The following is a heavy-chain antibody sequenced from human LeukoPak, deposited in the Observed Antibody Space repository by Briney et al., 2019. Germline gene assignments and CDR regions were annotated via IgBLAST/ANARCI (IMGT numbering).Heavy chain of an antibody. J-gene: IGHJ4*02. CDR3: VRDKYRFDY. V-gene: IGHV3-30*03. CDR2: ISDGGSNQ. Sequence: PGGSLRLSCAASGFTRSTYGMHWVRQAPGKGLEWVAVISDGGSNQYYADSVKGRFTISRDNSKNTLYLQMNSLRPEDTAVYYCVRDKYRFDYWGQGTLVTVSS. CDR1: GFTRSTYG. D-gene: IGHD3-16*02.